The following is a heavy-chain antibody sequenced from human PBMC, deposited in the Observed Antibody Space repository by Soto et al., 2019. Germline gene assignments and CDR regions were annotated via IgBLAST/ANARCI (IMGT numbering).Heavy chain of an antibody. CDR2: IYYSGRT. V-gene: IGHV4-31*03. CDR1: GGSISSGGYY. J-gene: IGHJ3*02. Sequence: KSSEPLSLTCTVSGGSISSGGYYWSWLRQHPGKGLEWSGYIYYSGRTYYSPSLKSRVTISVDTSKDQFSLKLSSVTAADTAVYYCARDYYDSSGYLGSGAFDIWGQGTMVT. D-gene: IGHD3-22*01. CDR3: ARDYYDSSGYLGSGAFDI.